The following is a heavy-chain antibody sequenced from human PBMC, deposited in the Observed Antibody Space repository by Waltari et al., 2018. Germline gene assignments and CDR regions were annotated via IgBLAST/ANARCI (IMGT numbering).Heavy chain of an antibody. CDR1: GFTFSSYG. D-gene: IGHD1-26*01. J-gene: IGHJ5*02. V-gene: IGHV3-30*18. Sequence: QVQLVESGGGVVQPGRSLRLSCAASGFTFSSYGMHWVRQAPGKGLEWVAVISYDGSNKYYADSVKGRFTISRDNSKNTLYLQMNSLRAEDTAVYYCAKDHPVLMEWEAWSDPWGQGTLVTVSS. CDR3: AKDHPVLMEWEAWSDP. CDR2: ISYDGSNK.